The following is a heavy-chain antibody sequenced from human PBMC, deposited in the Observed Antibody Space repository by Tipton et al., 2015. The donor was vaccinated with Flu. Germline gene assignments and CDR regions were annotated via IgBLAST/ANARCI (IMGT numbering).Heavy chain of an antibody. Sequence: TLSLTCTVSGGSISSSSHYWGWIRQAPGRGLEWVASIDYRGSTHHDPSLKSRVTISVDTSKNQFSLKLSSVAAADTAVYYCARELDYGVFSPYFDYCGQGTLVTVSS. V-gene: IGHV4-39*07. CDR1: GGSISSSSHY. CDR3: ARELDYGVFSPYFDY. J-gene: IGHJ4*02. D-gene: IGHD4-17*01. CDR2: IDYRGST.